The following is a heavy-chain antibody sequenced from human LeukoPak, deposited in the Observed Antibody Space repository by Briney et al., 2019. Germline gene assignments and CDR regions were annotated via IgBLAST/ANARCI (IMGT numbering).Heavy chain of an antibody. CDR2: ISNSGTT. CDR1: GYSISSIYY. CDR3: ARVGRTYYYDSSGYYSP. D-gene: IGHD3-22*01. J-gene: IGHJ5*02. Sequence: SETLSLTCEVSGYSISSIYYWGWIRQSPGKGLEWIATISNSGTTYYNLSLKSRVTISVDTSKNQFSLKLSSVTAADTAVYYCARVGRTYYYDSSGYYSPWGQGTLVTVSS. V-gene: IGHV4-38-2*01.